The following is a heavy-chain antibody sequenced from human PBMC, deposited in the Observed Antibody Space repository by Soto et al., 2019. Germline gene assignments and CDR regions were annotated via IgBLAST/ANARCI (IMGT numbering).Heavy chain of an antibody. CDR3: ARATYSGYPFSWGLLQIFFDY. Sequence: SETLSLTCTVSGGSISSGGYYWSWIRQHPGKGLERIGYIYYSGSTYYNPSLKSRVTISVDTSKNQFSLKLSSVTAADTAVYYCARATYSGYPFSWGLLQIFFDYWGQGTLVTVSS. CDR1: GGSISSGGYY. V-gene: IGHV4-31*03. CDR2: IYYSGST. D-gene: IGHD5-12*01. J-gene: IGHJ4*02.